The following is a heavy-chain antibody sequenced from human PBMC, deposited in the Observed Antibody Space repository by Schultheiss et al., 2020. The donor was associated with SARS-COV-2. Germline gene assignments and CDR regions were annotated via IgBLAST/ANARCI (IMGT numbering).Heavy chain of an antibody. D-gene: IGHD6-13*01. V-gene: IGHV1-2*02. CDR2: INPNSGGT. CDR3: ARDRYSSSWYGGDFDY. J-gene: IGHJ4*02. Sequence: ASVKVSCKASGYIFTDYGISWVRQAPGEGLEWMGWINPNSGGTNYVQKFQGSVTMTRDTSISTAYMELSRLRSDDTAVYYCARDRYSSSWYGGDFDYWGQGTLVTVSS. CDR1: GYIFTDYG.